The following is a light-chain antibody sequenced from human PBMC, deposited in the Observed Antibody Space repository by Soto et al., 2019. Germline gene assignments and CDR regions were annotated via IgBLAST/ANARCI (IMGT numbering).Light chain of an antibody. CDR2: GNS. CDR3: QSYDSRLSGWV. J-gene: IGLJ3*02. CDR1: NSNIGTGYD. Sequence: QSVLTQPPSVSGAPGQRVTISCTGSNSNIGTGYDVHWYQQLPGTAPKLLIYGNSNRPSGVPDRFSGSKSGTSASLAITGLQAEDEADYYCQSYDSRLSGWVFGGGTKLTVL. V-gene: IGLV1-40*01.